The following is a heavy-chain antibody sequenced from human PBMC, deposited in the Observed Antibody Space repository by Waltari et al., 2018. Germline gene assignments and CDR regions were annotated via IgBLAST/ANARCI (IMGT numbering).Heavy chain of an antibody. Sequence: EVQLVESGGGSGQPGGSLRLSCAASGFSFSDYSMNWVRQAPGKGLEWISHISSTSSTIYYAESVKGRFTISRDNAKNSLYLQMDSLRAEDTAVYYCARKRGGNYLDYWGQGILVTVSS. CDR2: ISSTSSTI. V-gene: IGHV3-48*04. CDR3: ARKRGGNYLDY. D-gene: IGHD3-10*01. CDR1: GFSFSDYS. J-gene: IGHJ4*02.